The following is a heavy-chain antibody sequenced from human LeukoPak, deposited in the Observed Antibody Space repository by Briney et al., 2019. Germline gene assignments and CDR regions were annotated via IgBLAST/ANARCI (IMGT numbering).Heavy chain of an antibody. CDR1: GFTFKNYV. V-gene: IGHV3-23*01. Sequence: GGSLRHSCVASGFTFKNYVMNWVRQAPGKGLEWLATIYGSGVSISYVDSVKGRFTISRDNSNNTLYLQMNSLRAEDTAMYYCAKDLGWELPAEAYWGQGILVTVSS. CDR3: AKDLGWELPAEAY. J-gene: IGHJ4*02. D-gene: IGHD1-26*01. CDR2: IYGSGVSI.